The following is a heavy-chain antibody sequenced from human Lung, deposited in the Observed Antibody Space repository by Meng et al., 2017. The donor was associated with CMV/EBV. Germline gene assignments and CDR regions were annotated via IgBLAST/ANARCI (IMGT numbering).Heavy chain of an antibody. J-gene: IGHJ5*02. CDR3: ASSTSGVVIGILRRYNWFDP. CDR1: GYSFTGYY. CDR2: INPYSGAT. Sequence: ASVXVSXKSSGYSFTGYYLHWVRQDPGQGLEWMGWINPYSGATKYEGKFQGRVTMTRNTSISTAYMELNTLRSDDKAVYYSASSTSGVVIGILRRYNWFDPXGQGXLVTVSS. V-gene: IGHV1-2*02. D-gene: IGHD2-21*01.